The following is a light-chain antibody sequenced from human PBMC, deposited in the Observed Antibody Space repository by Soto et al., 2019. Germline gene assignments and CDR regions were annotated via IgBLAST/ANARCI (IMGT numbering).Light chain of an antibody. CDR2: GNT. J-gene: IGLJ1*01. Sequence: QLVLTQPPLVSGAPGQRVTISCTGSSSNIGSTYDVQWYQQLPGTAPKLLIHGNTNRPSGVPDRFSGSKSGTSASLAITGLQADDEADYYCQSYDDSLSVHYVFGTGTKLTVL. CDR3: QSYDDSLSVHYV. CDR1: SSNIGSTYD. V-gene: IGLV1-40*01.